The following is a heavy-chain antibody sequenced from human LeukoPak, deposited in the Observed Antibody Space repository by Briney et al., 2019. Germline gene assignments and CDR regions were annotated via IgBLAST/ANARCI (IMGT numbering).Heavy chain of an antibody. CDR3: AKVRDRLSSFYPAA. J-gene: IGHJ4*02. Sequence: ASVKVSCKASGYTFTDYFIHWVRQAPGQGLEWMGWVNPHSGGRNLAQKFQGKVTMTRDTSSTTAYLELSGLTSDDTAMYYCAKVRDRLSSFYPAAWGQGTLVTVSS. CDR2: VNPHSGGR. V-gene: IGHV1-2*02. D-gene: IGHD6-13*01. CDR1: GYTFTDYF.